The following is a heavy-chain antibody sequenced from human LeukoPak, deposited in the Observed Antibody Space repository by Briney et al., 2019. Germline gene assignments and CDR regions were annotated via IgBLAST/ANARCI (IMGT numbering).Heavy chain of an antibody. CDR3: ARGTRYTYTSRRRGDSDGYYFDY. D-gene: IGHD3-22*01. CDR2: INPNGGST. CDR1: GYIFTQYY. J-gene: IGHJ4*02. V-gene: IGHV1-46*01. Sequence: ASVKVSCKASGYIFTQYYMHWVRQAPGQGLEWMGIINPNGGSTTYAQNFQGRVTMTSDTSTTTVSMEVSSLRSEDTAVFYCARGTRYTYTSRRRGDSDGYYFDYWGQGTLVTVSS.